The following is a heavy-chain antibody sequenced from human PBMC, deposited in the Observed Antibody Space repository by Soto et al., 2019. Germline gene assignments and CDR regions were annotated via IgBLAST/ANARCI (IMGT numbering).Heavy chain of an antibody. CDR2: INIGNGNT. CDR1: GYTFTRYA. D-gene: IGHD6-19*01. CDR3: AREDPRGSGWYHWFDP. J-gene: IGHJ5*02. V-gene: IGHV1-3*04. Sequence: ASVKVSFKASGYTFTRYAMHWVRQAPGHRLEWMGWINIGNGNTKYSQKFQGRVTITRETSANTTYMELSSLRSEDTSIYYCAREDPRGSGWYHWFDPWGQGTLVTVSS.